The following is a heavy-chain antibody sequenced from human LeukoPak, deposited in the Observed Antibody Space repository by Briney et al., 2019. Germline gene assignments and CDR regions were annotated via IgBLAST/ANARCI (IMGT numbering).Heavy chain of an antibody. CDR2: ISGSGGTT. D-gene: IGHD3-3*01. CDR3: ATDRGWRTSGYYLYYFEY. Sequence: GGSLRLSCAASGFTFNDYAMNWVRQAPGKGLEWVSVISGSGGTTYYADSVRGRFTISRDNTMNSLYLQMSSLRAEDTAVYYCATDRGWRTSGYYLYYFEYWGQGTLVTYSS. J-gene: IGHJ4*02. CDR1: GFTFNDYA. V-gene: IGHV3-23*01.